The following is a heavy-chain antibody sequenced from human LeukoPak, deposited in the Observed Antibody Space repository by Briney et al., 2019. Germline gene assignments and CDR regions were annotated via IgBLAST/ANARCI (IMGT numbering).Heavy chain of an antibody. V-gene: IGHV3-23*01. CDR2: ISPGGDRT. D-gene: IGHD1-14*01. CDR3: ATELWGGRHLRAEF. CDR1: GLTFNTYA. Sequence: GGPLRLSCVASGLTFNTYAMSWVRQAPGKSLEWVSAISPGGDRTYYADSLKGRFTISRDNSKNTVYLQIHRLRVEDTAIYSCATELWGGRHLRAEFCGQGTLVTVSS. J-gene: IGHJ4*02.